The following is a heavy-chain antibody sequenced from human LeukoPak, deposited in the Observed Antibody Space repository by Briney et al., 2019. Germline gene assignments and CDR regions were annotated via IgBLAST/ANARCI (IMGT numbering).Heavy chain of an antibody. J-gene: IGHJ5*02. D-gene: IGHD2-15*01. CDR2: ISYNGNT. CDR3: AGDRVANPGWFDP. CDR1: GGPITTYS. Sequence: SETLSLTCSVSGGPITTYSWNWIRQPPGKGLEWIGYISYNGNTNYNPSLKSRVTISVDTSNNQFSLNLNSVTAADTAVYYCAGDRVANPGWFDPWGQGTLVTVSS. V-gene: IGHV4-59*01.